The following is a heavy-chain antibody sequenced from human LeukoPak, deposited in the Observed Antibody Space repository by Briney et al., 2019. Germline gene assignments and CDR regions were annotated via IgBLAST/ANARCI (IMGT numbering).Heavy chain of an antibody. Sequence: ASVKVSCKASGHTFTGYYMHWVRQAPGQGLEWMGRINPNSGGTNYAQKFQGRVTMTRDTSISTAYMELSRLRSDDTAVYYCARLDRGSSTTNDAFDIWGQGTMVTVSS. V-gene: IGHV1-2*06. J-gene: IGHJ3*02. CDR1: GHTFTGYY. CDR2: INPNSGGT. CDR3: ARLDRGSSTTNDAFDI. D-gene: IGHD1-26*01.